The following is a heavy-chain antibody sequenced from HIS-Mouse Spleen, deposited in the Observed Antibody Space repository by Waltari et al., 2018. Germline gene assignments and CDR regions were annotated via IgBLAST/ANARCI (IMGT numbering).Heavy chain of an antibody. D-gene: IGHD6-13*01. V-gene: IGHV4-39*07. CDR2: IYYSGST. Sequence: QLQLQESGPGLVKPSETLSLTCTVSGGSISSSSYYWGWIRQPPGKGLEWIGSIYYSGSTYCDPYLKCRVTISVDTSKNQFSLKLSSVTAADTAVYYCAREIPYSSSWYDWYFDLWGRGTLVTVSS. J-gene: IGHJ2*01. CDR3: AREIPYSSSWYDWYFDL. CDR1: GGSISSSSYY.